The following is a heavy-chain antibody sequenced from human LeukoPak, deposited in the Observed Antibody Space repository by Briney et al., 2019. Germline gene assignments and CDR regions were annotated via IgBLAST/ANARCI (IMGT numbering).Heavy chain of an antibody. V-gene: IGHV1-2*02. CDR1: GYTFTGYY. J-gene: IGHJ4*02. Sequence: AAVNLSCKASGYTFTGYYMHWVRQAPGQGLEWLGWINPNSGGTKYAQKFQGRVTMTRDTPISTAYMELSRLRSDDTAVYYCARSNGALDYWGQGTLVTVSS. D-gene: IGHD2-8*01. CDR3: ARSNGALDY. CDR2: INPNSGGT.